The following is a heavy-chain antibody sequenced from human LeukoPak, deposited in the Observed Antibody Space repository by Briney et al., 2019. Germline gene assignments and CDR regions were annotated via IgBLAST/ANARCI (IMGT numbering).Heavy chain of an antibody. CDR3: ARQYGDHFDY. D-gene: IGHD4-17*01. Sequence: SETLSLTCTVSGGSISSYYWSWIRQPPGKGLEWIGYIYYSGSTNSNPSLKSRVTISVDTSKNQFSLKLSSVTAADTAVYYCARQYGDHFDYWGQGTLVTVSS. CDR1: GGSISSYY. CDR2: IYYSGST. J-gene: IGHJ4*02. V-gene: IGHV4-59*08.